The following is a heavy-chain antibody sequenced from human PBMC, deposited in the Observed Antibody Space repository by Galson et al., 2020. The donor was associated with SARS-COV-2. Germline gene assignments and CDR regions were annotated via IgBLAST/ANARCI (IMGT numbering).Heavy chain of an antibody. V-gene: IGHV3-7*04. CDR1: GFTFSSYW. D-gene: IGHD6-19*01. CDR2: IKQDGSEK. J-gene: IGHJ4*02. Sequence: GGSLRLSFAGSGFTFSSYWMSWVRQGPGKGLEWVANIKQDGSEKYYVDSVKGRFTISRDNAKNSLYLQMNSLRAEDTAVYYCARLGDGSGWYFDYWGQGTLVTVSS. CDR3: ARLGDGSGWYFDY.